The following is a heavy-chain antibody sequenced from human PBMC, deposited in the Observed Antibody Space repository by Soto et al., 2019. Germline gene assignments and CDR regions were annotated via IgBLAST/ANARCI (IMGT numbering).Heavy chain of an antibody. D-gene: IGHD3-3*01. CDR3: AREPRFLEWLSSTTDDAFDI. V-gene: IGHV1-18*01. J-gene: IGHJ3*02. CDR2: ISAYNGNT. CDR1: GYTFTSYG. Sequence: ASVKVSCTASGYTFTSYGISWVRQAPGQGLEWMGWISAYNGNTNYAQNLQGRVTMTTDTSTSTAYMELGSLRSDDTAVYYCAREPRFLEWLSSTTDDAFDIWGQGTMVTVSS.